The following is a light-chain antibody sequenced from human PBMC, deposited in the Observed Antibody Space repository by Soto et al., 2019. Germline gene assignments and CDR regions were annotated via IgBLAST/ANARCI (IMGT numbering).Light chain of an antibody. CDR2: ANT. V-gene: IGLV1-40*01. J-gene: IGLJ1*01. Sequence: QSVLTQPPSVSGAPGQRVTISCTGSSSNIGAGYDVHWCQQLPGTAPKLLIYANTNRPSGVPGRFSASKSGTSASLAITGLQAEDEADYYCQSYDSSLSGYVFGTGTKVTVL. CDR3: QSYDSSLSGYV. CDR1: SSNIGAGYD.